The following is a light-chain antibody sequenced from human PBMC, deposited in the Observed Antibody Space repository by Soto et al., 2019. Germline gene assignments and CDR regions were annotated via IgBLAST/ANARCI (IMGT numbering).Light chain of an antibody. CDR3: QQRSNWPPIT. CDR2: DAS. V-gene: IGKV3-11*01. CDR1: QSVSIY. J-gene: IGKJ5*01. Sequence: EIVLTQSPATLSLSPGERATLSCRASQSVSIYLAWYQQRPGQAPRLLIYDASNRATGIPARFSGSGSGTDFTLTISSLEPEDFAVYYCQQRSNWPPITFGQGTRL.